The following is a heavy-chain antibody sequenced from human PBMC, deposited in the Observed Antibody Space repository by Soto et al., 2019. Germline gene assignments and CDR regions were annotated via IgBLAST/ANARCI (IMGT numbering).Heavy chain of an antibody. J-gene: IGHJ4*02. D-gene: IGHD3-22*01. CDR1: GYDFTHYW. V-gene: IGHV5-51*01. Sequence: PGESLKISCQGSGYDFTHYWVAWVRQTPGKGLEWMGVIYPGDAETRYSPSFQGRVTFSVDKSIDTAYLHWSSLEASDTAIYYCARVTNYADSGYFYSFAFWGQGALVTVSS. CDR3: ARVTNYADSGYFYSFAF. CDR2: IYPGDAET.